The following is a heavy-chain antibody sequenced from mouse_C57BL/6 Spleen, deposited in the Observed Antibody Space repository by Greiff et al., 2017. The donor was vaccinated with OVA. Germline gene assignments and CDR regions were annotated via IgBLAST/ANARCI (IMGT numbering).Heavy chain of an antibody. CDR2: INYDGSST. V-gene: IGHV5-16*01. D-gene: IGHD1-2*01. J-gene: IGHJ2*01. CDR3: ARDRGYGRDY. Sequence: EVQLVESEGGLVQPGSSMKLSCTASGFTFSDYYMAWVRQVPEKGLEWVANINYDGSSTYYQDTLKGRFTFSRDNAKNILYLQMSSLKSEDTATYFCARDRGYGRDYWGQGTTLTVSS. CDR1: GFTFSDYY.